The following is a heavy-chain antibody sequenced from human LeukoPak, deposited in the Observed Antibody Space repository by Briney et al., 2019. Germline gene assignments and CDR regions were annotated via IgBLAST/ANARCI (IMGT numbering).Heavy chain of an antibody. CDR2: MYYSGST. CDR1: GASISSYY. Sequence: SETLSLTCTVSGASISSYYWSWIRQPPGKGLEWIGYMYYSGSTNYNPSLKSRVTMSVDTSKNQFSLKLSSVAAADTAVYYCARVARCSGGNCYGYYYFDYWGQGTLVTVSS. V-gene: IGHV4-59*01. J-gene: IGHJ4*02. CDR3: ARVARCSGGNCYGYYYFDY. D-gene: IGHD2-15*01.